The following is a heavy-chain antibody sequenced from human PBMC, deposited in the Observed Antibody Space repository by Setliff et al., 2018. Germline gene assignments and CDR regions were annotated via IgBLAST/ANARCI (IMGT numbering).Heavy chain of an antibody. Sequence: SETLSLTCTVSGGSIRNYYWSWIRQPPGKGLEWIGYIYYSGNTNYNPSLKSRVTISVDTSKNQCSLKLSSVTAADTAVYYCARQYCSGGTCYFDYWGQGTLVTVSS. CDR1: GGSIRNYY. CDR2: IYYSGNT. CDR3: ARQYCSGGTCYFDY. V-gene: IGHV4-59*01. D-gene: IGHD2-15*01. J-gene: IGHJ4*02.